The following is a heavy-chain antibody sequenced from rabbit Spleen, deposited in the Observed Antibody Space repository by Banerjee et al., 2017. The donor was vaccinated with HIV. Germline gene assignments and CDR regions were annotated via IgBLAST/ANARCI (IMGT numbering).Heavy chain of an antibody. Sequence: QLKETGGGLVQPGGSLTLSCKASGFDFSSYYMSWVRQAPGKGLEWIGYFDPVFGGTYYASWVNGQFTISSHNAQNTLYLQLNSLTAADTATYFCVRDQAGYAGFGPFYFNLWGPGTLVTVS. CDR1: GFDFSSYY. J-gene: IGHJ4*01. D-gene: IGHD4-2*01. CDR3: VRDQAGYAGFGPFYFNL. CDR2: FDPVFGGT. V-gene: IGHV1S7*01.